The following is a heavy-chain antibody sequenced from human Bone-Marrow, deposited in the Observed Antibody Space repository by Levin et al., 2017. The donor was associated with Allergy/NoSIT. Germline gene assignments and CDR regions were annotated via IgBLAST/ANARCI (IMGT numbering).Heavy chain of an antibody. Sequence: PSETLSLTCSVSGGSVRSDYWNWIRQTPGKGLEWIGYIYDGGSATYNPSLKSRVTISLDTSKNQFSLKLSSVTAADTAIYYCARDPNTSGFDPWGQGTLVTVSS. CDR1: GGSVRSDY. J-gene: IGHJ5*02. V-gene: IGHV4-59*02. CDR2: IYDGGSA. CDR3: ARDPNTSGFDP. D-gene: IGHD2-8*01.